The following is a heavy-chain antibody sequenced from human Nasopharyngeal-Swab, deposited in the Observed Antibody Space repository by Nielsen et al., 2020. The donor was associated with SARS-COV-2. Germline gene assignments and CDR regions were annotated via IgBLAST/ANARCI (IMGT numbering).Heavy chain of an antibody. CDR1: GFTFSSYA. CDR3: ASPLTTPMNY. D-gene: IGHD4-17*01. J-gene: IGHJ4*02. V-gene: IGHV3-30-3*01. Sequence: GGSLRLSCAASGFTFSSYAMHWVRQAPGKGLEWVAVISYDGSNKSYADSVKGRFTISRDNSKNTLYLQMNSLRAEDTAVYYCASPLTTPMNYWGQGTLVTVSS. CDR2: ISYDGSNK.